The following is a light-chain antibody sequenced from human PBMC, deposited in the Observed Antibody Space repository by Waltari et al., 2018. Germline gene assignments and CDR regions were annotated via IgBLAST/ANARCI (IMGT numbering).Light chain of an antibody. CDR1: NSNIKINS. V-gene: IGLV1-47*01. J-gene: IGLJ2*01. Sequence: QSILTQPPSTSGTPGQRVTISCSGRNSNIKINSVSWYQHLPETTPKLLIYRNSWRPSGVSDRFSASKSGTSASLAISGLRSEDEGDYYCAAWDDSLSGPIFGGGTRLTVL. CDR2: RNS. CDR3: AAWDDSLSGPI.